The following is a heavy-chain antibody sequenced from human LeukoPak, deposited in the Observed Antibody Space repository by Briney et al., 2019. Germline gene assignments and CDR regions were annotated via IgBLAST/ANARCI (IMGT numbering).Heavy chain of an antibody. J-gene: IGHJ4*02. CDR1: GYTFTNYD. Sequence: GASVKVSCKASGYTFTNYDINWVRQATGQGLEWMGWMNPNSGNTAYAQKFQGRVTMTRDTSISTVYMQLSSLRSEDTAMCYCARSLRGWYKDYWGQGTLVTVSS. CDR3: ARSLRGWYKDY. D-gene: IGHD6-19*01. V-gene: IGHV1-8*01. CDR2: MNPNSGNT.